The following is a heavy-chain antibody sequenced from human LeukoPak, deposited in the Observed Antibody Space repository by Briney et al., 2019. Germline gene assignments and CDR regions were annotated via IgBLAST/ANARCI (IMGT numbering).Heavy chain of an antibody. CDR2: ISWNSGSI. J-gene: IGHJ4*02. CDR3: ARQRLQRLAMADYFDY. D-gene: IGHD5-18*01. V-gene: IGHV3-9*01. Sequence: GGSLRLSCAASGFTFDDYAMHWVRQAPGKGLEWVSGISWNSGSIGYADSVKGRFTISRDNAKNSLYLQMNSLRAEDTAVYYCARQRLQRLAMADYFDYWGQGTLVTVSS. CDR1: GFTFDDYA.